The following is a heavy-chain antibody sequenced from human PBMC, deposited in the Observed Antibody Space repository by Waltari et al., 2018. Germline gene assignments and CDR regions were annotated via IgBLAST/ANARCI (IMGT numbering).Heavy chain of an antibody. J-gene: IGHJ4*02. CDR3: AEEGNTTAGLFDS. Sequence: QVQLRESGPGLVRSSETLSLTCTVSGHSVNNDFYWAWIRQSPGGGLEWIASSYHTGMSHYNSTIKSRVSISTDMSTKQFFLTLTHLTAADTAVYYCAEEGNTTAGLFDSWGQGTLVTVSS. CDR1: GHSVNNDFY. D-gene: IGHD6-25*01. V-gene: IGHV4-38-2*02. CDR2: SYHTGMS.